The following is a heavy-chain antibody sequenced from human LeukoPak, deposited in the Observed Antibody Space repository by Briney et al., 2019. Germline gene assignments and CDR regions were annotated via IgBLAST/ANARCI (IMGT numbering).Heavy chain of an antibody. CDR1: GFTFSSHA. CDR2: ISGSGGST. J-gene: IGHJ1*01. V-gene: IGHV3-23*01. Sequence: GGSLRLSCAASGFTFSSHAMSWVRQAPGKGLEWVSAISGSGGSTYYADSVKGRFTISRDNSKNTLYLQMNSLRAEDTAVYYCAKDTAAAGTVAEYFQHWGQGTLVIVSS. CDR3: AKDTAAAGTVAEYFQH. D-gene: IGHD6-13*01.